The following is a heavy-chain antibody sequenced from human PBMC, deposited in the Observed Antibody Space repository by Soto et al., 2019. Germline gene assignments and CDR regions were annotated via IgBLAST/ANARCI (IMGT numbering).Heavy chain of an antibody. J-gene: IGHJ6*02. CDR2: INAGNGNT. D-gene: IGHD1-1*01. CDR3: ARGWAGPNDYYYYYGIDV. V-gene: IGHV1-3*01. CDR1: GYTFTSYA. Sequence: ASVKVSCKASGYTFTSYAMHWVRQAPGQRLEWMGWINAGNGNTKYSQKFQGRVTITRDTSASTAYMELSSLRSEDTAVYYCARGWAGPNDYYYYYGIDVWGQGTTVTAP.